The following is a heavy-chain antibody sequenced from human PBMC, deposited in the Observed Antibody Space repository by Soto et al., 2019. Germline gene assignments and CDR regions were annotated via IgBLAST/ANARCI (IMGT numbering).Heavy chain of an antibody. CDR2: IYYSGST. Sequence: PSETLSLTCTVSGGSISSGGYYWSWIRQHPGKGLEWIGYIYYSGSTYYNPSLKSRVTISVDTSKNQFSLKLSSVTAADTAVYYCARASYCSSTSCYAVGYYYYYMDVWGKGTTVTVSS. V-gene: IGHV4-31*03. CDR1: GGSISSGGYY. D-gene: IGHD2-2*01. CDR3: ARASYCSSTSCYAVGYYYYYMDV. J-gene: IGHJ6*03.